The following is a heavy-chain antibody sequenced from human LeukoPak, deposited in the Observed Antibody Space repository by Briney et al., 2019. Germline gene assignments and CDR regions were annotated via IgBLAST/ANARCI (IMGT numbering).Heavy chain of an antibody. Sequence: PGGSLRLSCAASGFTFDDYAMHWVRQAPGKGLEWVSGISWNSAGIGYADSVKGRFTISRDNAKNSPYLQMNSLRAEDTALYYCAKRATHRGFDYWGQGTLVTVSS. V-gene: IGHV3-9*01. CDR1: GFTFDDYA. D-gene: IGHD2-15*01. CDR3: AKRATHRGFDY. CDR2: ISWNSAGI. J-gene: IGHJ4*02.